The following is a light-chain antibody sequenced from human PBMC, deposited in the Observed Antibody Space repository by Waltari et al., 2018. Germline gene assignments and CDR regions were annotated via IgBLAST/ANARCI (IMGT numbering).Light chain of an antibody. CDR1: QSVSSH. V-gene: IGKV3-11*01. J-gene: IGKJ5*01. CDR3: QQRSNWPPSIT. Sequence: EIVLTQSPATLSLSPGERATLSCRASQSVSSHLAWYQQKPGQAPRLLIYDASNRATGSPARFSGSVSGTDFTLTISSLEPEDFAVYYCQQRSNWPPSITFGQGTRLEIK. CDR2: DAS.